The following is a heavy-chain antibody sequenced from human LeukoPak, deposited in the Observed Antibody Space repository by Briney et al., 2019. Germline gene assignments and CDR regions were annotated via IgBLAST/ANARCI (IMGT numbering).Heavy chain of an antibody. D-gene: IGHD2-2*02. CDR1: GRSISSYY. J-gene: IGHJ3*02. CDR3: ARERYCSSTSCYIGRAFDI. V-gene: IGHV4-4*07. Sequence: WETLSLTCTVSGRSISSYYWSWIRQPAGRGLEWIGRIYTSGSTNYNPSLKSRVTMSVDTAKNQFSLKLSSVTAADTAVYYCARERYCSSTSCYIGRAFDIWGQGTMVTVSS. CDR2: IYTSGST.